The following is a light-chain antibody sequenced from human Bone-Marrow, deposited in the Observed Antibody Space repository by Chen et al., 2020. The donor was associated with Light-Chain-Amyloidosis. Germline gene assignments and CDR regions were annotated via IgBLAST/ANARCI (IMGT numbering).Light chain of an antibody. V-gene: IGKV3-20*01. CDR2: GSS. Sequence: EIVLTQSPGTLSLSPGEVANLSCRASQTISNNYLTWYQQKFGPAPRLLIYGSSSRATGIPDRFTGSGSGTDFTLTINRLEPEDFAMYYCQQYGTSPLTFGGGTKVEIK. J-gene: IGKJ4*01. CDR1: QTISNNY. CDR3: QQYGTSPLT.